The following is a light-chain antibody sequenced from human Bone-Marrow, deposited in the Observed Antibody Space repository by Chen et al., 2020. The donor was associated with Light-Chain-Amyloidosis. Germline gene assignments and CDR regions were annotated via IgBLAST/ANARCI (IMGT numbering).Light chain of an antibody. V-gene: IGKV2-30*02. CDR2: KVF. CDR3: MQGTHWPPVT. Sequence: DVVLIQSPLSLSVPLGHPASISCRSSQGLVHSDGNTYLNWFHQRPGQSPRRLIYKVFNRDSGVPDRFSGSGSGTDFTLKISRVDAEDVGIYYCMQGTHWPPVTFGQGTKLEIK. J-gene: IGKJ2*01. CDR1: QGLVHSDGNTY.